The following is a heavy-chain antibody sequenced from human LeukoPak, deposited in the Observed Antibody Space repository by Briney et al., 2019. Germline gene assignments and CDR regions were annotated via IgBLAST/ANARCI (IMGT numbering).Heavy chain of an antibody. Sequence: GESLKISCKGSGYRFTTYWIGWVHQMPGKGLEWIGIINPGESDTRYSPSFQGQVTISADKSISTAYLLWSSLKASDTAMYYCARHPITRYYDSSGYSAAGPDYWGQGTLVTVSS. CDR1: GYRFTTYW. CDR3: ARHPITRYYDSSGYSAAGPDY. V-gene: IGHV5-51*07. J-gene: IGHJ4*02. D-gene: IGHD3-22*01. CDR2: INPGESDT.